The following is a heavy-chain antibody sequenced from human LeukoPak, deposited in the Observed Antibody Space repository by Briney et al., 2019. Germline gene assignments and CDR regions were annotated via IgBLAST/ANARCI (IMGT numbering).Heavy chain of an antibody. CDR2: INHSGST. V-gene: IGHV4-34*01. D-gene: IGHD2-15*01. Sequence: PSETLSLTCAVYGGSFSGYYWSWIRQPPGKGLEWIGEINHSGSTNYNPSLKSRVTISVDTSKNQFSLKLSSVTAADTAVYYCARERGGSQYYFDYWGQGTLVTVSS. J-gene: IGHJ4*02. CDR1: GGSFSGYY. CDR3: ARERGGSQYYFDY.